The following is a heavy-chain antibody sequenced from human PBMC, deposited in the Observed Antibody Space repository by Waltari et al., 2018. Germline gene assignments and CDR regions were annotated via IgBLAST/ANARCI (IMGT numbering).Heavy chain of an antibody. V-gene: IGHV1-2*04. D-gene: IGHD4-17*01. Sequence: RQATGEGLEWMGWINPNRCGTNYAQKWQGWVTMTRDASISAAYMGRSRLRSDDTAVYYCARDYGYYYFDYWGQGTLVTVSS. J-gene: IGHJ4*02. CDR3: ARDYGYYYFDY. CDR2: INPNRCGT.